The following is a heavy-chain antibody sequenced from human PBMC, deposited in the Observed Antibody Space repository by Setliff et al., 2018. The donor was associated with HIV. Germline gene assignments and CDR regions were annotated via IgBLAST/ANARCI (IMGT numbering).Heavy chain of an antibody. CDR2: IYKSGST. D-gene: IGHD5-18*01. J-gene: IGHJ4*02. V-gene: IGHV4-59*08. CDR3: ARLSDTAMASFDS. CDR1: GGSISTHH. Sequence: SETLSLTCSVSGGSISTHHWSWIRQPPGKGLEWIGYIYKSGSTNYSPSLKSRVTISPGTSKNQFSLKLTSVTAADTAVYYCARLSDTAMASFDSWGQGILVTVSS.